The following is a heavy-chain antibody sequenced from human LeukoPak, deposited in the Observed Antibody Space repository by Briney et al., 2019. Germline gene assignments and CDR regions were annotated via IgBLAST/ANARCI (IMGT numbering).Heavy chain of an antibody. J-gene: IGHJ4*02. Sequence: GGSLRLSCAASGFTFSSYAMSWVRQAPGKGLEWVSAISGSGGSTYYADSVKGRFTISRDNSKNTLYLQMNSLRAEDTAVYYCAKDTSSGSYAPGHFDCWGQGTLVTVSS. CDR1: GFTFSSYA. D-gene: IGHD1-26*01. CDR2: ISGSGGST. V-gene: IGHV3-23*01. CDR3: AKDTSSGSYAPGHFDC.